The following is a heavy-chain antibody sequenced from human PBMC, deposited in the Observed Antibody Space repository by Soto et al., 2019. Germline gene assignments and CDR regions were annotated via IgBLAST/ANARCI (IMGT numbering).Heavy chain of an antibody. CDR2: IYYSGST. J-gene: IGHJ6*03. CDR3: ARSSVGGYYYYYYMDV. D-gene: IGHD2-15*01. CDR1: GGSMSSYY. V-gene: IGHV4-59*08. Sequence: SETLSLTCTVSGGSMSSYYWSWIRQPPGKGLEWIGYIYYSGSTNYNPSLKSRVTISVDTSKNQFSLKLSSVTAADTAVYYCARSSVGGYYYYYYMDVWGKGTTVTVSS.